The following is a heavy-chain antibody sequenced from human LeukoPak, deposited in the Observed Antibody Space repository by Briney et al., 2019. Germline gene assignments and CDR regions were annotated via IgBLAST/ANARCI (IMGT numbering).Heavy chain of an antibody. CDR2: VYHSGGT. CDR1: GYSITSGYY. CDR3: ARGRTYYRGGS. J-gene: IGHJ5*02. Sequence: SETLSLTCTVSGYSITSGYYWGWIRQPPGKGLEWIGTVYHSGGTFYNPSLESRVTISVDTSKNQFSLKLTSVTAADTAVYYCARGRTYYRGGSWGQGTLVTVFS. D-gene: IGHD1-26*01. V-gene: IGHV4-38-2*02.